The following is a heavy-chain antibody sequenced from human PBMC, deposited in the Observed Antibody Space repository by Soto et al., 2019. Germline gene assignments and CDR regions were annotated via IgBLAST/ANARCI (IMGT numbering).Heavy chain of an antibody. Sequence: QVQLVESGGGVVQPGRSLRLSCAAPGFTFSSYAMHWVRQAPGKGLEWVAVISYDGSNKYNADSVKGRFTISRDNSNNTLYLQMNSLRAEDTAVYYCARDCYYGSGSPDYWGQGTLVTVSS. CDR1: GFTFSSYA. V-gene: IGHV3-30*04. D-gene: IGHD3-10*01. CDR2: ISYDGSNK. J-gene: IGHJ4*02. CDR3: ARDCYYGSGSPDY.